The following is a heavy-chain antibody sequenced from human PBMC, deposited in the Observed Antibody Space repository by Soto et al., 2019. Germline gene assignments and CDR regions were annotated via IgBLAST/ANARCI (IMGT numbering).Heavy chain of an antibody. D-gene: IGHD1-7*01. V-gene: IGHV4-39*02. Sequence: SETLSLTCTFSVDSIRPNNYYWAWARQPRREWLEGIRDVTYTEATYYHTSLKSRVIISIDTSTTHLSLRMSSVTAADSAFYFCERHDHQPNFGYSGQGTLVTVSS. CDR1: VDSIRPNNYY. CDR3: ERHDHQPNFGY. CDR2: VTYTEAT. J-gene: IGHJ4*02.